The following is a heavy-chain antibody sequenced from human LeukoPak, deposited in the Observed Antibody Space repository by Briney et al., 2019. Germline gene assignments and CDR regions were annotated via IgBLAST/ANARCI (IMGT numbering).Heavy chain of an antibody. CDR1: GGSISSGSYY. D-gene: IGHD1-26*01. V-gene: IGHV4-61*02. CDR3: ARPDIVGATAAFDI. Sequence: SETLSLTCTVSGGSISSGSYYWSWIRQPAGKGLEWIGRIYTSGSTNYNPSLKSRVTISVDTSKNQFSLKLSSVTAADTAVYYCARPDIVGATAAFDIWGQGTMVTVSS. J-gene: IGHJ3*02. CDR2: IYTSGST.